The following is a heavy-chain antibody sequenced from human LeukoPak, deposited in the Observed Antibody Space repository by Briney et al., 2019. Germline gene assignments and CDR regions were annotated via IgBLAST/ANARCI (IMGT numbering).Heavy chain of an antibody. D-gene: IGHD2-2*02. J-gene: IGHJ3*02. V-gene: IGHV1-69*05. Sequence: SVKVSCKASGGTFSSYAISWVRQAPGQGLEWMGGIIPIFGTANYAQKFRGRVTITTDESTSAAYMELSSLRSEDTAVYYCARGLCSSTSCYTRAFDIWGQGTMVTVSS. CDR2: IIPIFGTA. CDR3: ARGLCSSTSCYTRAFDI. CDR1: GGTFSSYA.